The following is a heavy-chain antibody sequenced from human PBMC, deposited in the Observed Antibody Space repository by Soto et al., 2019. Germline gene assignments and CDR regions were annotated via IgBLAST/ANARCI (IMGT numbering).Heavy chain of an antibody. J-gene: IGHJ6*02. CDR1: GFTFSSYS. Sequence: GGSLRLSCAASGFTFSSYSMNWVRQAPGKGLEWVSYISSSSSTIYYADSVKGRFTISRDNAKNSLYLQMNSLRAEDTAVYYCARDRGGLEIFGVVIHGQDYGMDVWGQGTTVTVSS. CDR3: ARDRGGLEIFGVVIHGQDYGMDV. D-gene: IGHD3-3*01. V-gene: IGHV3-48*01. CDR2: ISSSSSTI.